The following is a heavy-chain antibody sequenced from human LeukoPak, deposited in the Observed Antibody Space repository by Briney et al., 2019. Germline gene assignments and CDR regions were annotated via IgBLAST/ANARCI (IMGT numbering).Heavy chain of an antibody. CDR2: TYYRSKWYN. J-gene: IGHJ4*02. Sequence: SQTLSLTCAISGDSVSTNSASWNWIRQSPSRGLEWLGRTYYRSKWYNDYAVSVKSRITINPDTSKNQFSLQLNSVTPEDTAVYYCARVDTKIASRVFDSWGQGTLVTVSS. CDR1: GDSVSTNSAS. D-gene: IGHD3-22*01. CDR3: ARVDTKIASRVFDS. V-gene: IGHV6-1*01.